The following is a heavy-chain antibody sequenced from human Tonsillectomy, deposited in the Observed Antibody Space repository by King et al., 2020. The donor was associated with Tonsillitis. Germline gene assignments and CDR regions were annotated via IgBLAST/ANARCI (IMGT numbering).Heavy chain of an antibody. D-gene: IGHD2-2*01. Sequence: VQLVESGGGLVKPGGSLRLSCAAAGFTFSDYYMSWIRQEPGKGLEWVSYISGSGSTIYYADSMKGRFTISRDNAKNSLYLQMTSLRAEDTAVYYCASCMGCQLLSERFDPWGQGTLVTVSS. CDR3: ASCMGCQLLSERFDP. CDR1: GFTFSDYY. CDR2: ISGSGSTI. J-gene: IGHJ5*02. V-gene: IGHV3-11*01.